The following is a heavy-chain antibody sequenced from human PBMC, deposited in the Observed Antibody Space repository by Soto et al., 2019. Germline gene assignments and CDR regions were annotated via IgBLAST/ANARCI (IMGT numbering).Heavy chain of an antibody. J-gene: IGHJ6*02. CDR2: MNPNSGNT. Sequence: QVQLVQSGAEVKKPGASVKVSCKASGYTFTSYDINWVRQATGQGLEWMGWMNPNSGNTDYAQKFQGRVTMTRNTSISTAYMELSSLRSEDTAVYYCARKTAMVRGVITYYYYYGMDVWGQGTTVTVSS. D-gene: IGHD3-10*01. CDR1: GYTFTSYD. V-gene: IGHV1-8*01. CDR3: ARKTAMVRGVITYYYYYGMDV.